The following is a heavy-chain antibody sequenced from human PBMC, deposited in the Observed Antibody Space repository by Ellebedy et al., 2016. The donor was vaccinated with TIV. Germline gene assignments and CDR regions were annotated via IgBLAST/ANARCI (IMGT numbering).Heavy chain of an antibody. CDR1: GFTFSSSY. CDR3: ARDPLTGFGDYYFDY. V-gene: IGHV3-53*01. D-gene: IGHD4-17*01. CDR2: IYAGGTT. J-gene: IGHJ4*02. Sequence: GGSLRLXXAASGFTFSSSYMSWVRQAPGKGLEWVSVIYAGGTTYYTGSVKGRFTISRDNSKNTLYLQMNSLRAEDTAVYYCARDPLTGFGDYYFDYWGQGTLVTVSS.